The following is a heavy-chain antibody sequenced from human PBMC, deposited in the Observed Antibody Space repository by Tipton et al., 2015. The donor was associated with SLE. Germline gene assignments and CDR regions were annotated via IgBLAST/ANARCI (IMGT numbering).Heavy chain of an antibody. V-gene: IGHV4-59*11. J-gene: IGHJ3*02. CDR2: FYDSGST. Sequence: TLSLTCTVSGGSITSHYWSWLRQPPGKGLEWIGFFYDSGSTSYNPSLESRVTISLDTSKNQFFLKLSSVTASDTAVYYCGKNGGPATFAIWGQGTMVTVSS. CDR3: GKNGGPATFAI. CDR1: GGSITSHY. D-gene: IGHD1-1*01.